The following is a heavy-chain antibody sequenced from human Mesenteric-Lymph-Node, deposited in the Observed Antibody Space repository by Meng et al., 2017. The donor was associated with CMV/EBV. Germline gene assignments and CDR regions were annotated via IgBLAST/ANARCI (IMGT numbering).Heavy chain of an antibody. V-gene: IGHV1-46*01. CDR1: GYTFTTYQ. D-gene: IGHD4-11*01. J-gene: IGHJ4*02. CDR2: INPSNGLT. CDR3: ARDRTTVTNIFDY. Sequence: SGYTFTTYQVHCVRQAPGQGLEWMGIINPSNGLTNYAEKFEDRLTMTRDTSTSTVYMELSSLRSEDTAVYYCARDRTTVTNIFDYWGQGTLVTVSS.